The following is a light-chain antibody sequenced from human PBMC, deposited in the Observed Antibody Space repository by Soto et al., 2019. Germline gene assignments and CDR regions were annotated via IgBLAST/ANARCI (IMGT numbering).Light chain of an antibody. CDR3: SSYTSSSTLSV. CDR1: SSDVGGYNY. J-gene: IGLJ1*01. CDR2: DVS. V-gene: IGLV2-14*01. Sequence: QSALTQPASVSGSPGQSITISCTGTSSDVGGYNYVSWYQQHPGKAPKLMIYDVSNRPSGVSNRFSGSKSGNTASLTISGLQAEDEADYYCSSYTSSSTLSVFGTGTK.